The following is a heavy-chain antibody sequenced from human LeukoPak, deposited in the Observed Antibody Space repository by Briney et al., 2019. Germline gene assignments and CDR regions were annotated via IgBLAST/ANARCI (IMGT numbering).Heavy chain of an antibody. CDR2: ISSSSSTI. J-gene: IGHJ4*02. CDR3: AREFRTYYYDSSGYDY. V-gene: IGHV3-48*01. CDR1: GFTLSTYS. Sequence: GGSLRLFCAASGFTLSTYSMNWVRQAPGKGLEWVSYISSSSSTIYYADSVKGRFTISRDNAKNSLYLQMNSLRAEDTAVYYCAREFRTYYYDSSGYDYWGQGTLVTVSS. D-gene: IGHD3-22*01.